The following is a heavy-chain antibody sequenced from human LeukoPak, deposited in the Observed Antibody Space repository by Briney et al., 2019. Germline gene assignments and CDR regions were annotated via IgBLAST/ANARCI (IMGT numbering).Heavy chain of an antibody. D-gene: IGHD2-2*01. Sequence: GGSLRLSCAASGFTFDDYGMSWVRQAPGKGLEWVSGINWNGGSTVYADSVKGRFTISRDNAKNSLYLQMNSLRAEDTALYYCASSGVPAAPGGAFDIWGQGTMVTVSS. J-gene: IGHJ3*02. CDR2: INWNGGST. V-gene: IGHV3-20*04. CDR1: GFTFDDYG. CDR3: ASSGVPAAPGGAFDI.